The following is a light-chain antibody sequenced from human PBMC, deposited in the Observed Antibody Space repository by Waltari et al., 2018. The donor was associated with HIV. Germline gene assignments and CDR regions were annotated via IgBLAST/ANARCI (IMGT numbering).Light chain of an antibody. CDR2: YNN. J-gene: IGLJ2*01. CDR3: AAWDDSLNGVV. Sequence: QSVLTQPPSASGTPGQRVAISCSGSTSNIGSNTVNWYQQLPGTAPKLLIYYNNQRPSGVPDRFSGSKSGTSASLTISGLQSEDEADYHCAAWDDSLNGVVFGGATKLTVL. CDR1: TSNIGSNT. V-gene: IGLV1-44*01.